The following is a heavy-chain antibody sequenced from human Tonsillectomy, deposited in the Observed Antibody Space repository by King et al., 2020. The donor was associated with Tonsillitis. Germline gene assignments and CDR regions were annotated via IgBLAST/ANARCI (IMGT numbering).Heavy chain of an antibody. D-gene: IGHD5-18*01. CDR3: ARGWERYSYGYLDY. CDR2: INHSGST. V-gene: IGHV4-34*01. J-gene: IGHJ4*02. Sequence: VQLQQWGAGLLKLSETLSLTCAVSGGSFSGYYWSWIRQPPGKGLEWIGEINHSGSTNYNPYLKSRVTISVDTSKNQFPLKLSSLTAADTAVYYCARGWERYSYGYLDYWGQGTLVTVSP. CDR1: GGSFSGYY.